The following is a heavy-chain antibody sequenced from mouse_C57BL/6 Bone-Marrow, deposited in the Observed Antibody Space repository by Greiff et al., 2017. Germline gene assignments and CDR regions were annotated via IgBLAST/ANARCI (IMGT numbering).Heavy chain of an antibody. Sequence: EVKLVESGGGLVKPGGSLKLSCAASGFTFSSYTLSWVRQTPEKRLQWVAAISGGGGNTYYPDSVTGRFTISRDNDKNILYLQMSSLRSEDTALKYWSRQVTTVLATKYFDVWGTGTTVTVSS. CDR3: SRQVTTVLATKYFDV. J-gene: IGHJ1*03. D-gene: IGHD1-1*01. V-gene: IGHV5-9*01. CDR2: ISGGGGNT. CDR1: GFTFSSYT.